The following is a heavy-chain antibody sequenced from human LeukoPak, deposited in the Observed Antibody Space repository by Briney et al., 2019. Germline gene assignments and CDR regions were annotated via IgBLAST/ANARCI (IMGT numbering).Heavy chain of an antibody. D-gene: IGHD3-3*01. CDR2: INSDGSST. V-gene: IGHV3-74*01. J-gene: IGHJ4*02. Sequence: GGSLRLSCAASGFTFSSYWMHWVRQAPEKGLVWVSRINSDGSSTSYADSVKGRFTISRDNSKNTLYLQMNSLRAEDTAVYYCARADTISIKRGYFDYWGQGTLVTVSS. CDR3: ARADTISIKRGYFDY. CDR1: GFTFSSYW.